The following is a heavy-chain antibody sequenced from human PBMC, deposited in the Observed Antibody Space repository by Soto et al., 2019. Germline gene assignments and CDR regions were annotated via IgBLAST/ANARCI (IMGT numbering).Heavy chain of an antibody. V-gene: IGHV3-21*01. Sequence: EVQLVESGGGLVKPGGSLRLSCAASGFTFSSYSMNWVRQAPGKGLEWVSSISSSSSYIYYADSVKGRFTISRDNAKNSLYLQMNSLRAEDTAVYYCARDFGSSWYGGLHNCFDPWGQGTLVTVSS. J-gene: IGHJ5*02. D-gene: IGHD6-13*01. CDR1: GFTFSSYS. CDR3: ARDFGSSWYGGLHNCFDP. CDR2: ISSSSSYI.